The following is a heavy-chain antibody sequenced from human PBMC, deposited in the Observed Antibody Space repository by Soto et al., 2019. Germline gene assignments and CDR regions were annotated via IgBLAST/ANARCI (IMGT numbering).Heavy chain of an antibody. Sequence: LRLSCAASGFTFSNAWMNWVRQAPGKGLEWVSSISSSSSYIYYADSVKGRFTISRDNAKNSLYLQMNSLRAEDTAVYYCAREGYSSSNFDYWGQGTLVTVSS. D-gene: IGHD6-6*01. CDR1: GFTFSNAW. CDR3: AREGYSSSNFDY. J-gene: IGHJ4*02. V-gene: IGHV3-21*01. CDR2: ISSSSSYI.